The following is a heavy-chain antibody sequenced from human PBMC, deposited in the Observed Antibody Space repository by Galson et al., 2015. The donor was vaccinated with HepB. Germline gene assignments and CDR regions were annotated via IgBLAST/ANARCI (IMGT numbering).Heavy chain of an antibody. CDR1: GDSISTYY. CDR3: ARHGHCGIVDCYPLDS. V-gene: IGHV4-59*08. Sequence: ATLSLPCPVTGDSISTYYWSWFRPAPGQGLEWIAYTHYSGKTRYNPSLQSRVTTSLDTFNDQFLLSLTSVTAADTAIYYCARHGHCGIVDCYPLDSWGQGILVTVSS. D-gene: IGHD2-21*02. CDR2: THYSGKT. J-gene: IGHJ4*02.